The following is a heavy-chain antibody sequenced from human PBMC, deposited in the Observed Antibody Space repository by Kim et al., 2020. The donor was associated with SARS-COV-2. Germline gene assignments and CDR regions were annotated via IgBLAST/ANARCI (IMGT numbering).Heavy chain of an antibody. D-gene: IGHD6-13*01. CDR2: INPNSGGT. J-gene: IGHJ4*02. CDR3: AREFPERDAAAPDY. V-gene: IGHV1-2*02. CDR1: GYTFTGYY. Sequence: ASVKVSCKASGYTFTGYYMHWVRQAPGQGLEWMGWINPNSGGTNYAQKFQGRVTMTRDTSISTAYMELSRLRSDDTAVYYCAREFPERDAAAPDYWGQGTLVTVSS.